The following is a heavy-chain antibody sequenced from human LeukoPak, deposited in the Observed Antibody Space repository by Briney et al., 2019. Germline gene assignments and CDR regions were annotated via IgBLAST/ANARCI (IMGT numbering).Heavy chain of an antibody. V-gene: IGHV1-69*13. D-gene: IGHD3-22*01. CDR3: ARGPRSLLPDQLYYYYMDV. CDR2: IIPIFGTA. Sequence: ASVKVSCKASGGTFSSYAISWVRQAPGQGLEWMGGIIPIFGTANYAQKFQGRVTITADESTSTAYMELSSLRSEDTAVYYCARGPRSLLPDQLYYYYMDVWGKGTTVTVSS. CDR1: GGTFSSYA. J-gene: IGHJ6*03.